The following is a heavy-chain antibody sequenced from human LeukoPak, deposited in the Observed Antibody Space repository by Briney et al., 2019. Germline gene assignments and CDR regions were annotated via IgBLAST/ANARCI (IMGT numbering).Heavy chain of an antibody. V-gene: IGHV1-69*05. Sequence: SVKVSCKASGGTFSSYAISWVRQAPGQGLEWMGGIIPIFGTANYAQKFQGRVTITTDESTSTAYMELSSLRSEDTAVYYCARAYYDFWSGPYPNWFDPWGQGTLVTVSS. D-gene: IGHD3-3*01. CDR2: IIPIFGTA. CDR3: ARAYYDFWSGPYPNWFDP. J-gene: IGHJ5*02. CDR1: GGTFSSYA.